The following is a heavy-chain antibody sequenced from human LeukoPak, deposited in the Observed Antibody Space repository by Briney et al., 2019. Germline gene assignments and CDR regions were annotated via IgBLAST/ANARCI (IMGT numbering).Heavy chain of an antibody. Sequence: GGSLRLSCAASGFTFSSYTMSWVRQAPGKGLEWVSAIRGSGGTTYYADSVKGRFTISRDNSKNTLYLQMNSLRAEDTAVYYCAKETVRQSSGWYLSGFDYWGQGTLVTVSS. D-gene: IGHD6-19*01. J-gene: IGHJ4*02. CDR3: AKETVRQSSGWYLSGFDY. CDR1: GFTFSSYT. V-gene: IGHV3-23*01. CDR2: IRGSGGTT.